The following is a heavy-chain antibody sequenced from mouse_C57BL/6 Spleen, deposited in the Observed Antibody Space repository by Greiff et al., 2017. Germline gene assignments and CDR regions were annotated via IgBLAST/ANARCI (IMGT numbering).Heavy chain of an antibody. D-gene: IGHD1-1*01. J-gene: IGHJ2*01. CDR1: GYTFTDYY. CDR2: INPNNGGT. V-gene: IGHV1-26*01. Sequence: VQLQQSGPELVKPGASVKISCKASGYTFTDYYMNWVKQSHGKSLEWIGDINPNNGGTSYNQKFKGKATLSVDKSSSTAYMELLSLTSEDSAVYYCALIYYYGSSYGDYWGQGTTLTVSS. CDR3: ALIYYYGSSYGDY.